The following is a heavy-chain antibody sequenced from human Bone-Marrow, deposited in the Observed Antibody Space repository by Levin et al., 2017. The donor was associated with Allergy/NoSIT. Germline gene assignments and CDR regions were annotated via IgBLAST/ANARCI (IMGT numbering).Heavy chain of an antibody. V-gene: IGHV3-15*01. Sequence: GGSLRLSCAASGFNFTNAWMSWVRQAPGKGLEWVGRIKSRNDGGTTDYAAPVKGRFIIPKVVSKNTLYLQMNSLKTQDTAVYYCSTEGGHCSGGSCYLLPFYYGMDVWGQGTTVTVSS. CDR3: STEGGHCSGGSCYLLPFYYGMDV. J-gene: IGHJ6*02. D-gene: IGHD2-15*01. CDR2: IKSRNDGGTT. CDR1: GFNFTNAW.